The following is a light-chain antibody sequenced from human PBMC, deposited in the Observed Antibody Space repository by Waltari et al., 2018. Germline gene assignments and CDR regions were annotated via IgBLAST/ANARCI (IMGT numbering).Light chain of an antibody. Sequence: EILLTQSPGTLSLSPGDRATLSCRTSQTVNPYLAWYQQKPGRPPRLLIYDSSNRATGIPARFSGSGSGTDFTLTISSLEPEDFAVYYCQQRTSWPLTFGGGTKVEI. CDR1: QTVNPY. CDR2: DSS. V-gene: IGKV3-11*01. J-gene: IGKJ4*01. CDR3: QQRTSWPLT.